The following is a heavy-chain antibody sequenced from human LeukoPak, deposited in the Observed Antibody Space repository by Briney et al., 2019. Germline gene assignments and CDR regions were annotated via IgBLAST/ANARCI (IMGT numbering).Heavy chain of an antibody. CDR2: IYYSGST. CDR1: GGSISSYY. V-gene: IGHV4-59*08. CDR3: ANMVVPAATGVFDP. Sequence: SETLSLTCTVSGGSISSYYWSWIRQPPGKGLEWIGYIYYSGSTNYNPSLKSRVTISVDTSKNQFSLKLSSVTAADTAVYYCANMVVPAATGVFDPWGQGTLVTVSS. J-gene: IGHJ5*02. D-gene: IGHD2-2*01.